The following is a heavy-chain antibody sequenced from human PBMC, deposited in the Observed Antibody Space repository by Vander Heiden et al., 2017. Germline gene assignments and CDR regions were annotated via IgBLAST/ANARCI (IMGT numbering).Heavy chain of an antibody. CDR1: GSSISSGGYY. J-gene: IGHJ4*02. CDR3: ARGSYGSGSYYKRTTHFDY. Sequence: QVQLHESGPGLVKRSQTLSLTCTVSGSSISSGGYYWSWIRQHPGKGLEWIGYIYYSGSTYYNPSLKSRVTISVDTSKNQFSLKLSSVTAADTAVYYCARGSYGSGSYYKRTTHFDYWGQGTLVTVSS. CDR2: IYYSGST. V-gene: IGHV4-31*03. D-gene: IGHD3-10*01.